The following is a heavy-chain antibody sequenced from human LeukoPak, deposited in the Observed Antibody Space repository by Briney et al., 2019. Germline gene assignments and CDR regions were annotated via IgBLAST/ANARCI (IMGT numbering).Heavy chain of an antibody. CDR3: ARSTGDESDY. J-gene: IGHJ4*02. Sequence: GGSLRLSCAVSGFAFRNYGMHWVRQASGKGLEWVAVITHDGGNEYYGDSVKGRFTISRDNSKNTLYLQMNSLRAEDTAVYYCARSTGDESDYWGQGTLVTVSS. D-gene: IGHD7-27*01. V-gene: IGHV3-30*03. CDR2: ITHDGGNE. CDR1: GFAFRNYG.